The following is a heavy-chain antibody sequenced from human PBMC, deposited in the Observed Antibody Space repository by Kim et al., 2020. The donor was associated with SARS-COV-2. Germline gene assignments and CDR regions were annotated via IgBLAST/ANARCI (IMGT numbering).Heavy chain of an antibody. V-gene: IGHV4-59*01. CDR1: GGSISSYY. Sequence: SETLSLTCTVSGGSISSYYWSWIRQPPGKGLEWIGYIYYSGSTNYNPSLKSRVTISVDTSKNQFSLKLSSVTAADTAVYYCARGSGIPYYYYGMDVWGQG. J-gene: IGHJ6*02. CDR3: ARGSGIPYYYYGMDV. D-gene: IGHD3-10*01. CDR2: IYYSGST.